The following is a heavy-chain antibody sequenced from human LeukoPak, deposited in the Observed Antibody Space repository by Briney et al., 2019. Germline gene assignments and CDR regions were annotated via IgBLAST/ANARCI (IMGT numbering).Heavy chain of an antibody. J-gene: IGHJ4*02. CDR3: ARGGSVQQLVLALFDY. CDR2: ISYYG. D-gene: IGHD6-13*01. CDR1: GFTFTNYA. V-gene: IGHV3-30*04. Sequence: PGGSLRLSCAASGFTFTNYAMHWVRQAPGKGLEWVAVISYYGISDSVKGRFTISRDNSKNTVYLQMNSLRSEGTAVYYCARGGSVQQLVLALFDYWGQGTLVTVSS.